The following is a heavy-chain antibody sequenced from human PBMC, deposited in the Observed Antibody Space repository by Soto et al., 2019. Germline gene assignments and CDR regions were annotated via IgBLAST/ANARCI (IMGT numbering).Heavy chain of an antibody. CDR2: ISGSGGST. V-gene: IGHV3-23*01. Sequence: GGSLRLSCAASGFTFSSYAMSWVRQAPGKGLEWVSAISGSGGSTYYADSVKGRFTISRDNSKNTLYLQMNSLRAEDTAVYYCAKGPHILWFGEDGYMDVWGKGTTVTVSS. CDR1: GFTFSSYA. D-gene: IGHD3-10*01. CDR3: AKGPHILWFGEDGYMDV. J-gene: IGHJ6*03.